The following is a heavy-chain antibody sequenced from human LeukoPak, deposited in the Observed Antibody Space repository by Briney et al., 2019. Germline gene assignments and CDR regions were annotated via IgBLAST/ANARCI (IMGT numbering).Heavy chain of an antibody. CDR2: IYYSGST. D-gene: IGHD3-10*01. J-gene: IGHJ4*02. CDR3: ARQETGRLWLGEFYSAFDY. Sequence: SSETLSLTCTVSGGSISSSSYYWGWIRQPPGKGLEWIGSIYYSGSTYYNPSLKSRVTISVDTSKNQFSLKLSSVTAADTAVYYCARQETGRLWLGEFYSAFDYWGRGTLVTVSS. V-gene: IGHV4-39*01. CDR1: GGSISSSSYY.